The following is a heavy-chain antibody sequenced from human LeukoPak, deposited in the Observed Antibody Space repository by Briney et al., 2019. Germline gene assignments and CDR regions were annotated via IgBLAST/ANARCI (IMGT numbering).Heavy chain of an antibody. V-gene: IGHV3-30*03. CDR3: ARGDYGDYVTSPFGY. Sequence: GGSLRLSCAASGFTFSSYGMHWVRQAPGKGLEWVAVISYDGSNKYYADSVKGRFTISRDNSKNTLYLQMNSLRAEDTAVYYCARGDYGDYVTSPFGYWGQGTLVTVSS. CDR2: ISYDGSNK. D-gene: IGHD4-17*01. CDR1: GFTFSSYG. J-gene: IGHJ4*02.